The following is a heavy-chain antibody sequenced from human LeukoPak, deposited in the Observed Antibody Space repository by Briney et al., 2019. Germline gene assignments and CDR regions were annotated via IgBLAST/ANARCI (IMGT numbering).Heavy chain of an antibody. CDR3: ARDQDDILTGSSH. Sequence: GGSLRLSCAASGFTFSSYSMNWVRQAPGKGLEWVSSISSSSSYIYYADSVKGRFTISRDNAKNSLYLQMNSLRAEDTAVYYCARDQDDILTGSSHWGQGTLVAVSS. J-gene: IGHJ4*02. D-gene: IGHD3-9*01. CDR2: ISSSSSYI. V-gene: IGHV3-21*01. CDR1: GFTFSSYS.